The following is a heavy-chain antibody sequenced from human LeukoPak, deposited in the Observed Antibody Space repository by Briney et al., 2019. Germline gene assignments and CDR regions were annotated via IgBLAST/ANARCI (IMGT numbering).Heavy chain of an antibody. V-gene: IGHV3-33*01. CDR1: GFTFSSYG. D-gene: IGHD6-13*01. CDR3: ASRQYGIAAAGMIDY. J-gene: IGHJ4*02. Sequence: PGGSLRLSCAASGFTFSSYGMHWVRQAPGKGLEWVAVIWYDGSNKYYADSVKGRFTISRDNSKNTLYLQMNSLRAEDTAVYYCASRQYGIAAAGMIDYWGQGTLVTVSS. CDR2: IWYDGSNK.